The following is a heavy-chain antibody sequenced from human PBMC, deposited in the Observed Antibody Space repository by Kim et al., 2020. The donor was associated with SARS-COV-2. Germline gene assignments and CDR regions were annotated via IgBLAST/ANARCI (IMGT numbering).Heavy chain of an antibody. D-gene: IGHD2-2*01. J-gene: IGHJ6*02. Sequence: VKGRFTISRDNAKNSLYLQMNSLRAEDTAVYYCARDQFSGQLLSGYGMDVWGQGTTVTVSS. V-gene: IGHV3-21*01. CDR3: ARDQFSGQLLSGYGMDV.